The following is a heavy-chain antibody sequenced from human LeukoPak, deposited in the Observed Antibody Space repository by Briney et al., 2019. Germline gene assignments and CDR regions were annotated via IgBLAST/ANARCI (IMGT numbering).Heavy chain of an antibody. CDR1: GFTFDDYA. J-gene: IGHJ4*02. D-gene: IGHD5-18*01. V-gene: IGHV3-9*01. Sequence: GGSLRLSCAASGFTFDDYAMHWVRHAPGKGLEWVSGISWNSGSIGYADSVKGRFTISRDNAKNSLYLQMNSLRAEDTALYYCAKDIRGYSYGFWYWGQGTLVTVSS. CDR3: AKDIRGYSYGFWY. CDR2: ISWNSGSI.